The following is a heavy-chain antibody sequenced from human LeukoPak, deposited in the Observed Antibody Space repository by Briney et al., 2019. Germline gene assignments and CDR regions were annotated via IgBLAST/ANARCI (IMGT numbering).Heavy chain of an antibody. CDR2: LYYSGST. Sequence: SETLSLTCSVSGASINTSSYSWGWIRQPPGKGLEWIGNLYYSGSTNYNPSLKSRVIISVDTSKNQFSLKLSSVTAADTAVYYCARAGPNYVWGSYRHNCFDPWAREPWSPSPQ. D-gene: IGHD3-16*02. V-gene: IGHV4-39*07. CDR1: GASINTSSYS. CDR3: ARAGPNYVWGSYRHNCFDP. J-gene: IGHJ5*02.